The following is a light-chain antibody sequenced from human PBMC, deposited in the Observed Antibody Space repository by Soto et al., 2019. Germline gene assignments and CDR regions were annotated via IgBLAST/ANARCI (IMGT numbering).Light chain of an antibody. CDR3: QQYGTSPPT. CDR2: GAS. J-gene: IGKJ1*01. Sequence: ENVLTQSPCTLSFSPWERATVSFVASQNVNNNYLVWYQQRPGQAPGLLIHGASSRAAGVPDRFTGSGSGTDFTLTISRLEPEDFAVFYCQQYGTSPPTFGQGTKVDIK. CDR1: QNVNNNY. V-gene: IGKV3-20*01.